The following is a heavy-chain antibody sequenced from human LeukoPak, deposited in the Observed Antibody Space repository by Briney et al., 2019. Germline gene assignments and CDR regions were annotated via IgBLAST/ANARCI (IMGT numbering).Heavy chain of an antibody. CDR1: GGTFSSYA. Sequence: VASVKVSCKASGGTFSSYAISWVRQAPGQGLEWMGWISAYNGNTNYAQKLQGRVTMTTDTSTSTAYMELRSLRSDDTAVYYCARGIAAAGTVSEDWFDPWGQGTLVTVSS. D-gene: IGHD6-13*01. CDR2: ISAYNGNT. V-gene: IGHV1-18*01. CDR3: ARGIAAAGTVSEDWFDP. J-gene: IGHJ5*02.